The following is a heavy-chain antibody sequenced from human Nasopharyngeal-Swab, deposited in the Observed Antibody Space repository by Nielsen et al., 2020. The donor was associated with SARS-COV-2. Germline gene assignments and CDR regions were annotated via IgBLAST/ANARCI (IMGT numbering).Heavy chain of an antibody. J-gene: IGHJ6*02. V-gene: IGHV3-33*05. D-gene: IGHD3-10*01. Sequence: GESLKISCAAAGLPFSAYGMHWVRQAPGRGLEWLTFIAYDGRTKYSADSVKGRFTISRDNAKNSLYLQMNSLRAEDTAVYYCARDVVRGYYYGMDVWGQGTTVTVSS. CDR2: IAYDGRTK. CDR3: ARDVVRGYYYGMDV. CDR1: GLPFSAYG.